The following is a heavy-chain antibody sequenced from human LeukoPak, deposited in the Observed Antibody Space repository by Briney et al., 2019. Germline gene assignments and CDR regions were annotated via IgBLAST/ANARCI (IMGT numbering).Heavy chain of an antibody. J-gene: IGHJ6*02. CDR1: GGSISSSSYY. Sequence: SETLSLTCTVFGGSISSSSYYWGWIRQPPGKGLEWIGSIYYSGSTYYNPSLKSRVTISVDTSKNQFSLKLRSVTAADTAVYYWARWGGGMDVWGQGTTVTVSS. CDR3: ARWGGGMDV. V-gene: IGHV4-39*01. CDR2: IYYSGST. D-gene: IGHD3-16*01.